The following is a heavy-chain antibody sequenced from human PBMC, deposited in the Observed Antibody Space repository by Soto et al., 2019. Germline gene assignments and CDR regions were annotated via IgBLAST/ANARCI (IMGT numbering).Heavy chain of an antibody. CDR1: GGSFSGYY. CDR2: INHSGST. V-gene: IGHV4-34*01. J-gene: IGHJ3*02. Sequence: LETLSLTCAVYGGSFSGYYWSWIRQPPGKGLEWIGEINHSGSTNYNPSLKSRVTISVDTSKNQFSLKLSSVTAADTAVYYCARGAVRGVIIGAFDIWGQGTMVTVSS. CDR3: ARGAVRGVIIGAFDI. D-gene: IGHD3-10*01.